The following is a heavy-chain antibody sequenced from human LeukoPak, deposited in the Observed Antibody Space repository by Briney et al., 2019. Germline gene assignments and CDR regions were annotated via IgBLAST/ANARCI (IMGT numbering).Heavy chain of an antibody. V-gene: IGHV4-4*07. CDR1: GGSISGYY. CDR2: VYTSVST. D-gene: IGHD3-3*01. Sequence: SETLSLTCTVSGGSISGYYWSWIRQPAGKGLEWIGRVYTSVSTNYNPSLKSRVTMSVDTSKNQFSLKLSSVTAADTAVYYCARGTYYDFWTGYYFDYWGQGTPVTVSS. J-gene: IGHJ4*02. CDR3: ARGTYYDFWTGYYFDY.